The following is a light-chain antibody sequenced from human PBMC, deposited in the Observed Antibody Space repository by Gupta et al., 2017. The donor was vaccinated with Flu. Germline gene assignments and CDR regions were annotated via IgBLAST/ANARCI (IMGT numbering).Light chain of an antibody. Sequence: DIQMTQSPSTLSASVGDRVTITCRASQHINGWLAWYQQKPGKAPKLLMYKASRLESGVPPRFSGSGSGTEFTLTISSLQPDDFATYYCQQYNSYPRTFGQGTKVEVK. CDR1: QHINGW. CDR3: QQYNSYPRT. V-gene: IGKV1-5*03. J-gene: IGKJ1*01. CDR2: KAS.